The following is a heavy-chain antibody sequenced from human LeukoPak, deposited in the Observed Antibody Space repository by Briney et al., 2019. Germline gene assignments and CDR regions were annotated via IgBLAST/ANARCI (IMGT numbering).Heavy chain of an antibody. V-gene: IGHV3-23*01. CDR3: AKDRSSRYDFWGGSFSHYYYYYMDV. Sequence: PGGSLRLSCAASGFTFSSYAMSWVRQAPGKGLEWVSAISGSGGSTYYADSVKGRFSISIDNSKNTLHLQMNSLRAEDTAVYYCAKDRSSRYDFWGGSFSHYYYYYMDVWGKGTTVTVSS. D-gene: IGHD3-3*01. CDR1: GFTFSSYA. J-gene: IGHJ6*03. CDR2: ISGSGGST.